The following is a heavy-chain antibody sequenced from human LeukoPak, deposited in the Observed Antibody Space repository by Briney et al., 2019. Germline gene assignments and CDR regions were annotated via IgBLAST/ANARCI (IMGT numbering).Heavy chain of an antibody. Sequence: GGSLRLSCAASGFTFSSYSMNWVRQAPGKGLEWVSSTSSSNTYIYYADSVKGRFTISRDNAKNSLYLQMNSLRAEDTAVYYCAREGGHCSNGICSYFDYWGQGSLVTVSS. CDR2: TSSSNTYI. V-gene: IGHV3-21*01. D-gene: IGHD2-8*01. J-gene: IGHJ4*02. CDR3: AREGGHCSNGICSYFDY. CDR1: GFTFSSYS.